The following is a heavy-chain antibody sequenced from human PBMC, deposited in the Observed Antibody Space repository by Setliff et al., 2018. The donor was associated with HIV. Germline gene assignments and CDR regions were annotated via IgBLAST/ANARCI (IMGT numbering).Heavy chain of an antibody. CDR2: IYSTGGT. CDR3: AKGAGFYGDYTFDY. Sequence: SQTLSLTCTVSGASITSHYWSWIRQSPGRELEWIGYIYSTGGTNYNPSLQSRVSISMDASKNKFSLKVTSVTSADTAVYYCAKGAGFYGDYTFDYWGQGNLVTVSS. V-gene: IGHV4-59*11. CDR1: GASITSHY. D-gene: IGHD4-17*01. J-gene: IGHJ4*02.